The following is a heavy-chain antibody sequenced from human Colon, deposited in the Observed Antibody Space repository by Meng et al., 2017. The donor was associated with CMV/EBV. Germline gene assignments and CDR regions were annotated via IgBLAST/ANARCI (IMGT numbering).Heavy chain of an antibody. V-gene: IGHV3-21*01. Sequence: FTFSNYSMNWDRQAPGKVLEWVSSISSSGSYIYYADSVKGRFTISRDNAKNSLYLQVNSLRAEDTAVYYCARDQSSKDLIVVPAVDYWGQGTLVTVSS. CDR1: FTFSNYS. D-gene: IGHD2-2*01. CDR3: ARDQSSKDLIVVPAVDY. CDR2: ISSSGSYI. J-gene: IGHJ4*02.